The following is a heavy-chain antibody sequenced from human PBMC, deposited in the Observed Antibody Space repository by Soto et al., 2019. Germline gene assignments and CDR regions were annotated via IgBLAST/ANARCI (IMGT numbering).Heavy chain of an antibody. CDR2: ISGSGGRT. V-gene: IGHV3-23*01. CDR1: GFTFSSYA. CDR3: AKDARVVVADSGEY. D-gene: IGHD2-15*01. J-gene: IGHJ4*02. Sequence: EVQLLESGGGLVQPGGSLRLSCAASGFTFSSYAMSWVRQAPGKGLEWVSAISGSGGRTYYADSVKGRFAISRDNSKNTLYLQMNSLRAEDMAVYYCAKDARVVVADSGEYWGQGTLVTVSS.